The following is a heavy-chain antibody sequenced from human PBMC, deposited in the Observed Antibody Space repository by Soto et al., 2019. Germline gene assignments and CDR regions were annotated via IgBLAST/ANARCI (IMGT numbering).Heavy chain of an antibody. Sequence: QVQLVESGGGVVQPGRSLRLSCAASGFAFSSYGMHWVRQAPGKGLEWVAVIWYDGSNKYYADSVKGRFTISRDNSKNTLYLQMNSLRAEDTAVYYCARGADLWSGSYYGMDVWGQGTTVTVSS. J-gene: IGHJ6*02. V-gene: IGHV3-33*01. D-gene: IGHD1-26*01. CDR1: GFAFSSYG. CDR3: ARGADLWSGSYYGMDV. CDR2: IWYDGSNK.